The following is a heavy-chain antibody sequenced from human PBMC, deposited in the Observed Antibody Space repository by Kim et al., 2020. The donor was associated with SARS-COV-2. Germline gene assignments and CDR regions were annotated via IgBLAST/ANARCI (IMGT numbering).Heavy chain of an antibody. V-gene: IGHV3-30*03. D-gene: IGHD2-15*01. Sequence: GGSLRLSCAASGFSFRNYPIHWVRQAPGKGLEWVSSVSYDGNNQYYADSVKGRFAISRDNSKNTLFLQMGSLRADDTGVYYCAREGCSGGGCHAGRDAFATWGQGTRVTVSS. CDR2: VSYDGNNQ. CDR1: GFSFRNYP. J-gene: IGHJ3*02. CDR3: AREGCSGGGCHAGRDAFAT.